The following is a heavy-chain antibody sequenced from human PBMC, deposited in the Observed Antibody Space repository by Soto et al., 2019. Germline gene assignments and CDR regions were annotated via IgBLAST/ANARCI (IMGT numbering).Heavy chain of an antibody. J-gene: IGHJ4*02. V-gene: IGHV4-4*02. CDR2: MYHIWSV. D-gene: IGHD6-19*01. CDR1: GVSIGSNYY. Sequence: QVLLQESGPGLVQPSGTLSLSCVVSGVSIGSNYYWGWVRQSPGKGQEWLGDMYHIWSVNYNPSPKSRVTISRDSPQNQFCLKLNSVTAADTAVYYCARSLGWYAIDYWGQGTLVIVSS. CDR3: ARSLGWYAIDY.